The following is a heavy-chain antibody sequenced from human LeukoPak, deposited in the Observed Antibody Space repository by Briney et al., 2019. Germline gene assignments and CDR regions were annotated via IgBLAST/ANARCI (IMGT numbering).Heavy chain of an antibody. V-gene: IGHV3-21*01. Sequence: GGSLRLSCAASGFIFSSYSMNWVRQAPGKGLEWVSSISSSSSYIYYADSVKGRFTISRDNAKNSLYLQMNSLRAEDTAVYYCAREIVFKGFDPWGQGTLVTVSS. CDR1: GFIFSSYS. D-gene: IGHD2-15*01. J-gene: IGHJ5*02. CDR2: ISSSSSYI. CDR3: AREIVFKGFDP.